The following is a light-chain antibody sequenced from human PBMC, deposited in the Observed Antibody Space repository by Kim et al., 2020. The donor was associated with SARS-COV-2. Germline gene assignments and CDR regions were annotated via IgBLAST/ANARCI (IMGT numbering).Light chain of an antibody. CDR2: GAS. CDR1: QRVSSTY. V-gene: IGKV3-20*01. J-gene: IGKJ1*01. CDR3: QQYGTTPWT. Sequence: YPGERGTLSCRASQRVSSTYLAWHQQKPGQAPRLLIYGASSRATGVPDRFSGSGSGTDFTLTITRLEPEDFAVYYCQQYGTTPWTFGQGTKVDIK.